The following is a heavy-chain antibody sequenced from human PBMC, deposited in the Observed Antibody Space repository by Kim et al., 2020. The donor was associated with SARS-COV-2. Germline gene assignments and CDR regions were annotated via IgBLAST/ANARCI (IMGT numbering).Heavy chain of an antibody. J-gene: IGHJ4*02. CDR3: AKGAGAPFFFDY. D-gene: IGHD6-19*01. Sequence: YYADAVKGRFTISRDNSKNTLFLQMNNLRAEDTAVYYCAKGAGAPFFFDYWGQGTLVTVSS. V-gene: IGHV3-23*01.